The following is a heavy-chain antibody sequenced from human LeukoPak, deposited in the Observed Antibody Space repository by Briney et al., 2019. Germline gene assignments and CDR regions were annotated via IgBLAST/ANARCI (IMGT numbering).Heavy chain of an antibody. CDR2: IHKNAIT. Sequence: GGSLRLSCAASGFTVSSNYMTWVRQAPGKGPQWVSVIHKNAITYYADTVKGRFTISRDNSKNMVYLQMDSLRAEDTAVYYCARSLRVRGVPDYMDVWGKGTTVTISS. CDR1: GFTVSSNY. J-gene: IGHJ6*03. D-gene: IGHD3-10*01. CDR3: ARSLRVRGVPDYMDV. V-gene: IGHV3-53*01.